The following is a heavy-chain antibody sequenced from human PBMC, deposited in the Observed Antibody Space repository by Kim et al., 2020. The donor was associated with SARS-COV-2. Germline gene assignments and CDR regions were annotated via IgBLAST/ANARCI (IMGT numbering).Heavy chain of an antibody. Sequence: KCRFTISRDNPKNTLYLQMNSLRAEDTAVYYCARDRGCSGGSCYSRWFDPWGQGTLVTVSS. J-gene: IGHJ5*02. CDR3: ARDRGCSGGSCYSRWFDP. V-gene: IGHV3-30*07. D-gene: IGHD2-15*01.